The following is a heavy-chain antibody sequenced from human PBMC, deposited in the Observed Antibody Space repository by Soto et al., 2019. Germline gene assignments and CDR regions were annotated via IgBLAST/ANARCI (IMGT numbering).Heavy chain of an antibody. CDR2: ISYDGGNK. D-gene: IGHD3-3*01. Sequence: GGCLRLSCAASGFTFSSYGMHWVRQAPGKGLEWVAVISYDGGNKYYADSVKGRFTISRDNSKNTLYLQMNSLRAEDTAVYYCAKDITIFGVVSTLDYWGQGTLVTVSS. V-gene: IGHV3-30*18. J-gene: IGHJ4*02. CDR1: GFTFSSYG. CDR3: AKDITIFGVVSTLDY.